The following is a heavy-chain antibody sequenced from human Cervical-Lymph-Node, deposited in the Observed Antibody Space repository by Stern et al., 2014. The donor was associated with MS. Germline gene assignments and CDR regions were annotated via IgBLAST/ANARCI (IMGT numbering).Heavy chain of an antibody. CDR1: GFTVSSNY. J-gene: IGHJ4*02. V-gene: IGHV3-66*02. D-gene: IGHD6-19*01. Sequence: VQLVESGGGLVQPGGSLRLSCAASGFTVSSNYMSWVRQAPGKGLEWVSVIYSGGSTYYADSVKGRFTISRDNSKNTLYLRMNSLRAEDTAVYYCARNPRSSGWYVDWGQGTLVTVSS. CDR3: ARNPRSSGWYVD. CDR2: IYSGGST.